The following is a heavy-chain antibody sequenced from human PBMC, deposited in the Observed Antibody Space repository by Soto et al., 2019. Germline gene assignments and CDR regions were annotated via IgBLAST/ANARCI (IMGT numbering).Heavy chain of an antibody. D-gene: IGHD1-26*01. V-gene: IGHV3-30*18. CDR3: AKGWGATPDY. J-gene: IGHJ4*02. Sequence: ESGGGVVQPGRSLRLSCAASGFTFSSYGMHWVRQAPGKGLEWVAVISYDGSNKYYADSVKGRFTISRDNSKNTLYLQMNSLRAEDTAVYYCAKGWGATPDYWGQGTLVTVSS. CDR1: GFTFSSYG. CDR2: ISYDGSNK.